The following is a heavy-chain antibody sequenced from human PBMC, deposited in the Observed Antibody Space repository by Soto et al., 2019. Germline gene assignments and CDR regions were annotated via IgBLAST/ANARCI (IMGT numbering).Heavy chain of an antibody. CDR2: IYYSGST. CDR1: GGSFSGYY. Sequence: QVQLQESGPGLVRPSETLSLTCTVSGGSFSGYYWTWIRQSPGKGLEWIGYIYYSGSTDYNPSLRGRLAISIVTSKNRFSLRLNSMTASDTAVYYCAGRDCSGTNCYYLDYYYMDVWGKGTTVTVSS. V-gene: IGHV4-59*08. D-gene: IGHD2-2*01. J-gene: IGHJ6*03. CDR3: AGRDCSGTNCYYLDYYYMDV.